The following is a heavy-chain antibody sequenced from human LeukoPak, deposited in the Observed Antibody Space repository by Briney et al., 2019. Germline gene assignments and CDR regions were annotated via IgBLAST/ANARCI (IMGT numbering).Heavy chain of an antibody. J-gene: IGHJ6*03. CDR1: GGSFSGYY. D-gene: IGHD1-26*01. CDR2: INYCGST. CDR3: ARVQRKRGIVGPTLYYMDV. V-gene: IGHV4-34*01. Sequence: SETLSLTCAVYGGSFSGYYWRWIRQPPGKGLEWIGDINYCGSTNYNPPLKSRVPISVDTSKNQFFLHQRSVAAADKAVYYCARVQRKRGIVGPTLYYMDVWGKGTPVTVSS.